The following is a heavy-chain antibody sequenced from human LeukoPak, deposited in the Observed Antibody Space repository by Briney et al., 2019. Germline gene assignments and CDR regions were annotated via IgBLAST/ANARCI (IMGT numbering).Heavy chain of an antibody. Sequence: SGTLSLTCTVSGGSISSYYWSWIRQSAGKGLEWIGRIYTSGSTNYNPSLKSRVTMSVDTSKNQFSLKLSSVTAADTAVYYCARDGGYCTNGVCYTRPAAYYYGMDVWGQGTTVTVSS. V-gene: IGHV4-4*07. CDR1: GGSISSYY. J-gene: IGHJ6*02. CDR2: IYTSGST. D-gene: IGHD2-8*01. CDR3: ARDGGYCTNGVCYTRPAAYYYGMDV.